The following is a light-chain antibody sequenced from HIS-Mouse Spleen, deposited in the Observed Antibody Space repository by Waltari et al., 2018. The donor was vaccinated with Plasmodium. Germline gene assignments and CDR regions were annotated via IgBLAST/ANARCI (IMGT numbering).Light chain of an antibody. J-gene: IGKJ2*01. CDR3: QQRSNWPLYT. CDR1: QSVSSY. Sequence: IVLTQSPATLSLSPGESATLSCRASQSVSSYLAWYQQKPGQAPRLRIYDASNRATGIPARFSGSGSGTDFTLTISSLEPEDFAVYYCQQRSNWPLYTFGQGTKLEIK. CDR2: DAS. V-gene: IGKV3-11*01.